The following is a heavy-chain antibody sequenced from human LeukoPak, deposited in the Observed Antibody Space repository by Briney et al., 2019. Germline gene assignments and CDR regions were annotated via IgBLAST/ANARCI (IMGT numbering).Heavy chain of an antibody. CDR1: GGTFSSYA. D-gene: IGHD3-22*01. CDR3: ARLTMVVVALREDDAFDI. CDR2: IIPIFGTA. J-gene: IGHJ3*02. Sequence: SVKVSCKASGGTFSSYAISWVRQAPGQGLEWMGGIIPIFGTANYAQKFQGRVTITADESTSTAYMELSSLRSEDTAVYYCARLTMVVVALREDDAFDIWGQGTMVTVSS. V-gene: IGHV1-69*01.